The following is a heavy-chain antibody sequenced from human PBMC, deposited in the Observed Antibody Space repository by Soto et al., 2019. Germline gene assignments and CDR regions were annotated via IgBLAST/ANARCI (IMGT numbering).Heavy chain of an antibody. CDR1: GFTFSSYG. V-gene: IGHV3-21*01. Sequence: GGSLRLSCAASGFTFSSYGMNWVRQAPGKGLEWVSSISSSSSYIYYADSVKGRFTISRDNAKNSLYLQMNSLRAEDTAVYYCARDLKMDYGEPDAFDIWGQGTMVTVSS. D-gene: IGHD4-17*01. CDR2: ISSSSSYI. J-gene: IGHJ3*02. CDR3: ARDLKMDYGEPDAFDI.